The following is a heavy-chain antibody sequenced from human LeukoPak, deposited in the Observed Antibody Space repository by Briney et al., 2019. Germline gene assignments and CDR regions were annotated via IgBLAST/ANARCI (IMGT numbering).Heavy chain of an antibody. CDR3: TRDTPGIAASVSGG. CDR1: GFSVSHNY. Sequence: SGGSLRLSCTAPGFSVSHNYMNWVRQAPGKGLEWVALIYSGGNTHYADSVKGRFTISRDNSKNTLYLQMSSLRVEDTAVYYCTRDTPGIAASVSGGWGQGTLVTVSS. J-gene: IGHJ4*02. D-gene: IGHD6-13*01. V-gene: IGHV3-53*01. CDR2: IYSGGNT.